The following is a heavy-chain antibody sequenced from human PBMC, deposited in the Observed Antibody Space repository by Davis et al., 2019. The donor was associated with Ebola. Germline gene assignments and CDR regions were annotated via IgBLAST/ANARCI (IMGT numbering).Heavy chain of an antibody. CDR3: ARGRSKLVY. CDR2: INHSGST. J-gene: IGHJ4*02. Sequence: MPGGSLRLSCAVYGGSFSGYYWSWIRQPPGKGLEWIGEINHSGSTNYNPSLKTRVTISVDTSKNQFPLKLSSVTAADTAVYYCARGRSKLVYWGQGTLVTVSS. CDR1: GGSFSGYY. V-gene: IGHV4-34*01.